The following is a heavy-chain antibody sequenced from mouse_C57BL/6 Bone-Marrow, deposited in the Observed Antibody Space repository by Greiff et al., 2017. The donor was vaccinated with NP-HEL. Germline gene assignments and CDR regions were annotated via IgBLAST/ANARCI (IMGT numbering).Heavy chain of an antibody. D-gene: IGHD1-1*01. Sequence: EVQLQQSGTVLARPGASVKMSCKTSGYTFTSYWMHWVKQRPGQGLEWIGAIYPGNSDTSYNQKFKGKAKLTAVTSASTAYMELSSLTNEDSAVYYCTRAIYYGSLYYFDYWGQGTTLTVSS. J-gene: IGHJ2*01. CDR1: GYTFTSYW. CDR3: TRAIYYGSLYYFDY. V-gene: IGHV1-5*01. CDR2: IYPGNSDT.